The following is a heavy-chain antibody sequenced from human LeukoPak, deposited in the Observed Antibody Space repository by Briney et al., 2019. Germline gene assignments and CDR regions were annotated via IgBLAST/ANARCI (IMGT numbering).Heavy chain of an antibody. V-gene: IGHV1-69*13. J-gene: IGHJ2*01. CDR1: GDTFSSYA. CDR2: IIPKFDTA. CDR3: ARAVLRFLEWTYWYFDL. D-gene: IGHD3-3*01. Sequence: SVKVSCKDSGDTFSSYAISWVRQAPGQGLEWMGGIIPKFDTANYAQKFQGRVTITADGSTNTAYLELSSLKSEDSAVYYCARAVLRFLEWTYWYFDLWGRGTLVTVSS.